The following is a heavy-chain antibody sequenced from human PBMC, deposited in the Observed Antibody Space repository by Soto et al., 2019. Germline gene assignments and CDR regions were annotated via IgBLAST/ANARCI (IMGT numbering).Heavy chain of an antibody. V-gene: IGHV4-59*01. CDR3: ARASYYDFWSGYWHYYYYGMDV. CDR1: GGSISSYY. Sequence: SETLSLTCTVSGGSISSYYWSWIRQPPGKGLEWIGYIYYSGSTNYNPSLKSRVTISVDTSKNQFSLKLSSVTAADTAAYYCARASYYDFWSGYWHYYYYGMDVWGQGTTVTVSS. J-gene: IGHJ6*02. D-gene: IGHD3-3*01. CDR2: IYYSGST.